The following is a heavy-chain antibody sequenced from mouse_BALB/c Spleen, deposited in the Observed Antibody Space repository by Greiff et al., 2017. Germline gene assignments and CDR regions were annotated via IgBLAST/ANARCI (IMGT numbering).Heavy chain of an antibody. V-gene: IGHV1-14*01. CDR3: ARPNGMGVRLGIYYYAMDY. CDR2: INPYNDGT. CDR1: GYTFTSYV. Sequence: VQLQQSGPELVKPGASVKMSCKASGYTFTSYVMHWVKQKPGQGLEWIGYINPYNDGTKYNEKFKGKATLTSDKSSSTAYMELSSLTSEDSAVYYCARPNGMGVRLGIYYYAMDYWGQGTSVTVSS. D-gene: IGHD2-14*01. J-gene: IGHJ4*01.